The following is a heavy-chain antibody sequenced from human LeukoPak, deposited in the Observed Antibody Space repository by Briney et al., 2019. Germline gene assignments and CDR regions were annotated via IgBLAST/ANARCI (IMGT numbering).Heavy chain of an antibody. CDR2: ISSSSSTI. V-gene: IGHV3-48*01. CDR3: ARGWPYSTYDAFDI. D-gene: IGHD2-2*01. Sequence: PGGSLRLSCAASGFTFSSYSMTWVRQAPGKGLEWVSYISSSSSTIYYADSVKGRFTISRDNAKNSLYLQMNSLRAEDTAVYYCARGWPYSTYDAFDIWGQGTMVTVSS. CDR1: GFTFSSYS. J-gene: IGHJ3*02.